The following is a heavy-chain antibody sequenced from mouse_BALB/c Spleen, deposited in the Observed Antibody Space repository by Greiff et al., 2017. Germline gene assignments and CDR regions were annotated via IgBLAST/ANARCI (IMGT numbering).Heavy chain of an antibody. D-gene: IGHD2-3*01. CDR3: ASYDGYYWYFDV. CDR2: IDPANGNT. J-gene: IGHJ1*01. Sequence: EVQLQQSGAELVKPGASVKLSCTASGFNIKDTYMHWVKQRPEQGLEWIGRIDPANGNTKYDPKFQGKATITADTSSNTAYLQLSSLTSEDTAVYYCASYDGYYWYFDVWGAGTTVTVSS. CDR1: GFNIKDTY. V-gene: IGHV14-3*02.